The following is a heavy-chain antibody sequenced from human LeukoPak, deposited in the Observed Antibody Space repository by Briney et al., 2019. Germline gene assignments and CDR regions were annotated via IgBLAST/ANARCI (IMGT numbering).Heavy chain of an antibody. Sequence: PGRSLRLSCAASGFTFSSYAMHWVRQAPGKGLEWVAVISYDGNNKYYADSVKGRFTISRDNSKNTLYLQMNSLSAEDTAVYYCGRDQGFCFDYWGQGTLVTVSS. V-gene: IGHV3-30-3*01. J-gene: IGHJ4*02. D-gene: IGHD2/OR15-2a*01. CDR3: GRDQGFCFDY. CDR2: ISYDGNNK. CDR1: GFTFSSYA.